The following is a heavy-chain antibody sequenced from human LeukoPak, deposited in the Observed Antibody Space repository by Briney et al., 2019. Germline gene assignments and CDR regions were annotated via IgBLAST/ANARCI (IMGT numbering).Heavy chain of an antibody. CDR3: ARTTTVTTFAGVDFDY. D-gene: IGHD4-17*01. J-gene: IGHJ4*02. CDR2: IYHSGST. V-gene: IGHV4-38-2*02. CDR1: GYSISSGYY. Sequence: SETLSLTCTVSGYSISSGYYWGWIRQPPGKGLEWIGSIYHSGSTYYNPSLKSRVTISVDTSKNQFSLKLSSVTAADTAVYYCARTTTVTTFAGVDFDYWGQGTLVTVSS.